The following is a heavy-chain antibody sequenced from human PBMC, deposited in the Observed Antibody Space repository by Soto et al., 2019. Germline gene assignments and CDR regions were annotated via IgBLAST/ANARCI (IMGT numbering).Heavy chain of an antibody. J-gene: IGHJ6*02. CDR3: AKDHWGRITYYYYGMDV. CDR2: ISYDGSNK. CDR1: GFTFSSYG. V-gene: IGHV3-30*18. D-gene: IGHD3-16*01. Sequence: QVQLVESGGGVVQPGRSLRLSCAASGFTFSSYGMHWVRQAPGKGLEWVAVISYDGSNKYYADSVKGRFTISRDNSKNTLYLQMNSLRAEDTAVYYCAKDHWGRITYYYYGMDVWGQGTTVTVSS.